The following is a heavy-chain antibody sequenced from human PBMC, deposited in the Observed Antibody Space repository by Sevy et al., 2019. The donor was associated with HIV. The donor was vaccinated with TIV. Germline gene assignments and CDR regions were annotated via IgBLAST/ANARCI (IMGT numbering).Heavy chain of an antibody. D-gene: IGHD4-17*01. J-gene: IGHJ4*02. CDR3: SRDLPPSATTVPHFDC. CDR2: ISNSGTSM. CDR1: GFTFSSYE. V-gene: IGHV3-48*03. Sequence: GGSLRLSCVASGFTFSSYEMNWVRQAPGKGLEWVSYISNSGTSMYYSDSVKGRFTISRDNARNSLYLQMNSLRAEDTAVYYWSRDLPPSATTVPHFDCWGQGTLVTVSS.